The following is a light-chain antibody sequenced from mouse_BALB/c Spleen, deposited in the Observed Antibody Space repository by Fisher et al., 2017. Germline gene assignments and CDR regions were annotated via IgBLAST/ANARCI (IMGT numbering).Light chain of an antibody. V-gene: IGKV4-68*01. CDR3: QQFTSSPWT. CDR2: LTS. Sequence: IVLTQTTALMSASPGEKVTMTCSASSSVSYMYWYQQKPRSSPKPWIYLTSNLASGVPARFSGSGSGTSYSLTISSMEAEDAATYYCQQFTSSPWTFGGGTKLEIK. J-gene: IGKJ1*01. CDR1: SSVSY.